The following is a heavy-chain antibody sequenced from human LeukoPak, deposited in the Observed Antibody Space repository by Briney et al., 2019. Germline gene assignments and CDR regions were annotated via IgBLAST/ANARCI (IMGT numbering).Heavy chain of an antibody. CDR1: GASINTADYY. CDR2: ISYSGTP. V-gene: IGHV4-30-4*08. D-gene: IGHD4-17*01. Sequence: SQTLSLTCNVSGASINTADYYWTWIRQPPGKGLEWIGYISYSGTPYYNPSLNSRVTISLYTSKNQFSLKLNSVTAGDTAMHYCARDRYGDFEDYWGHGTLVTVSS. CDR3: ARDRYGDFEDY. J-gene: IGHJ4*01.